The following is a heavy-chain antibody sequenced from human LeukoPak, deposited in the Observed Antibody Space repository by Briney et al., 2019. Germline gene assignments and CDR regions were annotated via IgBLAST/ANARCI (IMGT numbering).Heavy chain of an antibody. J-gene: IGHJ3*01. CDR3: AKARISAAGTGAFDV. Sequence: PGGSLRLSCAASGFTVSSYGMTWVRQAPGKGLEWVSAFSATDGSAQYAESVKGRFTISRDNSKSSLYLQMNSLRDEDTAVYYCAKARISAAGTGAFDVWGQGTMV. CDR1: GFTVSSYG. V-gene: IGHV3-23*01. CDR2: FSATDGSA. D-gene: IGHD6-13*01.